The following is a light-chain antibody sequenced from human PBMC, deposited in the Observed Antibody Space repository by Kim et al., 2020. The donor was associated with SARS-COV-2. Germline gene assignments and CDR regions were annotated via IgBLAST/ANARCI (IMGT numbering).Light chain of an antibody. V-gene: IGKV3-20*01. J-gene: IGKJ2*02. CDR2: GAS. CDR1: QSVSDNY. Sequence: EIVLTQSPGTLSLSPGERATLSCRASQSVSDNYLAWYQQKPGQAPRLLIHGASSRATGIPDRFSGSGSGTDFTLTISRLEPEDFAVYYCQQYDTSPSCTFGQGTKLEI. CDR3: QQYDTSPSCT.